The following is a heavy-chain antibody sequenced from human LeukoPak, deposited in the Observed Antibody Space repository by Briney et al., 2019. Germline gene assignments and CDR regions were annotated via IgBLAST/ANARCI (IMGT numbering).Heavy chain of an antibody. Sequence: ASQTLSLTCTVSGGSISSGSYYWSWIRQPPGKGLEWIGSIYHSGSTYYNPSLKSRVTISVDTSKNQFSLKLSSVTAADTAVYYCASRSSYFDYWGQGTLVTVSS. J-gene: IGHJ4*02. CDR2: IYHSGST. CDR3: ASRSSYFDY. V-gene: IGHV4-39*07. CDR1: GGSISSGSYY.